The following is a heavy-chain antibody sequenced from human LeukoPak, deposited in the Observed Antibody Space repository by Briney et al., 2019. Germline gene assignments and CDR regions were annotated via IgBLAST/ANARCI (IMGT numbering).Heavy chain of an antibody. CDR3: AKDSPEYYYDSSGYQPYYFDY. V-gene: IGHV3-23*01. CDR1: GFTVSGNY. J-gene: IGHJ4*02. D-gene: IGHD3-22*01. CDR2: ISGSGGST. Sequence: GGSLRLSCAASGFTVSGNYMSWVRQAPGKGLEWVSAISGSGGSTYYADSVKGRFTISRDNSKNTLYLQMNSLRAEDTAVYYCAKDSPEYYYDSSGYQPYYFDYWGQGTLVTVSS.